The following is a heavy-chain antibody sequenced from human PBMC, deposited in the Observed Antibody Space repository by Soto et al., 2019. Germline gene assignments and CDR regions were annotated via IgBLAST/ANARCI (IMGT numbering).Heavy chain of an antibody. Sequence: QVQLQASGPGLVKPSQTLSLPCTVSGGSTSRGAYYWGWIRQHSGKGLEWIGYMHYSGSAYYNPSLKSRVSISVDTSMNHFSLKLSSVTAAATAMYYCARYFFVSGGYSNWFDSWGQGTLVSVSS. CDR3: ARYFFVSGGYSNWFDS. CDR2: MHYSGSA. J-gene: IGHJ5*01. CDR1: GGSTSRGAYY. D-gene: IGHD3-22*01. V-gene: IGHV4-31*03.